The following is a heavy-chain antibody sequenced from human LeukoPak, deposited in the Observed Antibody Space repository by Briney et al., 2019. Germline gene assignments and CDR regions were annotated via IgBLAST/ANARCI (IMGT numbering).Heavy chain of an antibody. J-gene: IGHJ3*02. Sequence: ASVKVSCKASGYTFTSYAMHWVRQAPGQRLEWMGWINAGNGNTKYSQKFQGRVTITRDTSASTAYMELSSLRSEDTAVYYCARVLLWFGEPIGDAFDIWGQGTMVTVSS. CDR1: GYTFTSYA. D-gene: IGHD3-10*01. CDR3: ARVLLWFGEPIGDAFDI. CDR2: INAGNGNT. V-gene: IGHV1-3*01.